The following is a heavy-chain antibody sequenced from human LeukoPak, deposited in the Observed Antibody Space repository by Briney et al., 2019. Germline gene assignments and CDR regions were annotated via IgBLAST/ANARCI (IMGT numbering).Heavy chain of an antibody. CDR3: ARDRVWAGRPFDS. CDR1: GFIFSNYA. J-gene: IGHJ4*02. V-gene: IGHV3-23*01. CDR2: ISGSGDDT. Sequence: GGSLRLSCAAYGFIFSNYAMTWDRQAPGKGLEWVSAISGSGDDTKYADSVKGRFTISRDNSKSTLYLQMNSLRAEDTATYYCARDRVWAGRPFDSWGQGTLVTVSS. D-gene: IGHD6-6*01.